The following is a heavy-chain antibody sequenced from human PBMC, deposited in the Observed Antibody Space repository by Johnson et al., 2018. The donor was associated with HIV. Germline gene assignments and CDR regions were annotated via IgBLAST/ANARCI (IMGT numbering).Heavy chain of an antibody. CDR2: IKSKTDGGTT. CDR1: GFTFSNAW. Sequence: EMQLVESGGGLVKPGGSLRLSCAAYGFTFSNAWMSWVRQAPGKGLEWVGRIKSKTDGGTTDYAAPVKGRFTISRDDSKNTLYLQMNSLKTEDTAVYYCTTKPDSSSWYGAFDIWGQGTMVTVSS. CDR3: TTKPDSSSWYGAFDI. J-gene: IGHJ3*02. D-gene: IGHD6-13*01. V-gene: IGHV3-15*01.